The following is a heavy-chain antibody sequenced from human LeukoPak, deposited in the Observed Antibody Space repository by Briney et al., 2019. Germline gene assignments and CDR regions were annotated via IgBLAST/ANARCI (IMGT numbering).Heavy chain of an antibody. CDR1: GYTFTSYY. J-gene: IGHJ4*02. D-gene: IGHD2-8*01. V-gene: IGHV1-46*01. CDR2: INPGDGTT. CDR3: AGVFAAGVWFDY. Sequence: ASVKVSCKASGYTFTSYYIHWVRQAPGQGLEWMGIINPGDGTTSYAQKFQGRVTMTRDTSTTTVYMELSSLRSEDTAVYYCAGVFAAGVWFDYWGQGTLVTVSS.